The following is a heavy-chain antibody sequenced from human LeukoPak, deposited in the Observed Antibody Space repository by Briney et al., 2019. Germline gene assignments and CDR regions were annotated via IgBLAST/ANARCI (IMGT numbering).Heavy chain of an antibody. CDR2: IYPGDSDT. Sequence: GESLKISCKGSGYSFTSYWIGWVRQMPGKGLERMGIIYPGDSDTRYSPSFQGQVTISADKSISTAYLQWSSLKASDTAMYYCARVPAGYYDFWSPYYFDYWGQGTLVTV. D-gene: IGHD3-3*01. J-gene: IGHJ4*02. CDR1: GYSFTSYW. V-gene: IGHV5-51*01. CDR3: ARVPAGYYDFWSPYYFDY.